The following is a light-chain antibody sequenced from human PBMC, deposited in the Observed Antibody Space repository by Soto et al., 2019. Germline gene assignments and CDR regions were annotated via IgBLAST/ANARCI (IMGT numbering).Light chain of an antibody. CDR2: DAS. Sequence: DIQMTQSPSSLSASVGDRVTINCRASQSISSYLNWYQQQPGKAPKLLIYDASSLESGVPQRFSGSGSGTEFTPTISSLQPDDFATYYCQKSDDYSPLTFGGGTKVDIK. J-gene: IGKJ4*01. V-gene: IGKV1-5*01. CDR3: QKSDDYSPLT. CDR1: QSISSY.